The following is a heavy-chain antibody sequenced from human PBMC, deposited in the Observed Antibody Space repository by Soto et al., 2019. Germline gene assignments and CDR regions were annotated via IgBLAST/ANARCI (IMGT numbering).Heavy chain of an antibody. CDR3: AKALYSTIDY. D-gene: IGHD2-2*01. CDR1: GFTFSSYG. V-gene: IGHV3-30*18. J-gene: IGHJ4*02. CDR2: ISYDGSNK. Sequence: GGSLRLSCAASGFTFSSYGMHWVRQAPGKGLEWVAVISYDGSNKYYADSVKGRFTISRDNSKNTLYLQMNSLRAEDTAVYYCAKALYSTIDYWGQGTLVTVSS.